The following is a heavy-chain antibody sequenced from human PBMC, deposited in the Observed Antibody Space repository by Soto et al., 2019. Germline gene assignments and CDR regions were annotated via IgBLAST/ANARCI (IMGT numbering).Heavy chain of an antibody. CDR2: ISYDGSNK. D-gene: IGHD2-15*01. J-gene: IGHJ4*02. CDR3: ARDVVGADWGLYY. Sequence: PGGSLRLSCAASGFTFSSYAMHWVRQAPGKGLEWVAVISYDGSNKYYADYVKGRFTISRDNSKNKLYLQMNSLRAEDTAVYYCARDVVGADWGLYYLGQGTLVTVSS. CDR1: GFTFSSYA. V-gene: IGHV3-30-3*01.